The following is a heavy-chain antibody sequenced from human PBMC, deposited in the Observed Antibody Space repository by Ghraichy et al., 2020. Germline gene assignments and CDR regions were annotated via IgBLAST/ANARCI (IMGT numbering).Heavy chain of an antibody. V-gene: IGHV3-23*01. CDR2: ISGSGGST. J-gene: IGHJ2*01. CDR3: AKDHLPSRTLTGWFDL. Sequence: GGSLRLSCAASGFTFSSYAMSWVRQAPGKGLEWVSAISGSGGSTYYADSVKGRFTISRDNSKNTLYLQMNSLRAEDTAVYYCAKDHLPSRTLTGWFDLWGRGTLVTVSS. CDR1: GFTFSSYA. D-gene: IGHD1-7*01.